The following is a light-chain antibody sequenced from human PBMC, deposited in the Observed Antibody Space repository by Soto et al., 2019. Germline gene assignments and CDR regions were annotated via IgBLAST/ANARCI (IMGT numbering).Light chain of an antibody. CDR3: QQYGNSPIT. J-gene: IGKJ5*01. CDR1: ENVRTK. Sequence: MATTHSPAILSVYSGERAALPCRASENVRTKVGWYQQKAGQAPRLLIYGASTRATGIPDRFSGSGSGTDFTLTISRLEPEDFAVYYCQQYGNSPITFGQGTRLEIK. V-gene: IGKV3-20*01. CDR2: GAS.